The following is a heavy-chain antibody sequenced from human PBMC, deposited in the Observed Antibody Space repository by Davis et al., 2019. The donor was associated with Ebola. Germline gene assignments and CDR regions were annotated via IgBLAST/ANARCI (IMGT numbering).Heavy chain of an antibody. V-gene: IGHV3-30-3*01. J-gene: IGHJ4*02. Sequence: GESLKISCAASGFTFSSYAMHWVRQAPGKGLEWVAVISYDGSNKYYADSVKGRFTISRDNSKNTLYLQMNSLRAEDTAVYYCAREGGAAAADAPFFDYWGQGTLVTVSS. CDR1: GFTFSSYA. D-gene: IGHD6-13*01. CDR3: AREGGAAAADAPFFDY. CDR2: ISYDGSNK.